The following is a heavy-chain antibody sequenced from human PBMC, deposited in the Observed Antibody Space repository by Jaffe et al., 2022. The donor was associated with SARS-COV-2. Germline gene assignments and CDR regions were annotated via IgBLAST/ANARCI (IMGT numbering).Heavy chain of an antibody. D-gene: IGHD3-16*01. CDR2: IGDGGHT. CDR1: GFAFSGYA. CDR3: ARYPRFGTSDHFDY. J-gene: IGHJ4*02. Sequence: EVHLLESGGGLVQPGGSLRLSCAASGFAFSGYAMGWVRQPPGRGLEWVSAIGDGGHTYYGDSVKGRFTISRDNSKNTLYLQMSSLRAEDTAIYYCARYPRFGTSDHFDYWGQGTLVTVSS. V-gene: IGHV3-23*01.